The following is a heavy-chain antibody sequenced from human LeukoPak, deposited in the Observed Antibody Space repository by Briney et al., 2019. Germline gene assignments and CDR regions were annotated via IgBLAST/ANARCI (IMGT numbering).Heavy chain of an antibody. D-gene: IGHD3-10*02. V-gene: IGHV3-48*03. CDR3: AELGITMIGGV. CDR1: GFTFSSYE. CDR2: ISSSGSTI. Sequence: GGSLRLSCAASGFTFSSYEMNWVRKAPGKGLEWVSYISSSGSTIYYADSVKGRFTIPRDNAKHSLYLQMNSLRAEDTAVYYCAELGITMIGGVWGKGTTVTISS. J-gene: IGHJ6*04.